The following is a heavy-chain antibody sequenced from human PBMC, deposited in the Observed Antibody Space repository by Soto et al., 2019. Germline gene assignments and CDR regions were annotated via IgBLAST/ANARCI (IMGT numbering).Heavy chain of an antibody. Sequence: QVKLVQSGAEVKKPGSSVKVSCKASGGTFSSYSINWGRQAPGQGLEWMGEIIPIFGTANYAQKFQGRVTITADESTSTAYMELSSLRSEDTAVYYCARDGGRHSGGIDYWGQGTLVTVSS. CDR3: ARDGGRHSGGIDY. CDR1: GGTFSSYS. D-gene: IGHD1-26*01. CDR2: IIPIFGTA. V-gene: IGHV1-69*01. J-gene: IGHJ4*02.